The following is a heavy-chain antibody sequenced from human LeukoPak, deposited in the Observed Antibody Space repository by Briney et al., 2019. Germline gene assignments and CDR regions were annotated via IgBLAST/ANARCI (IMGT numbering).Heavy chain of an antibody. Sequence: PGGSLRLSCAVSGFTFSHYAMSWVRQAPGTGLEWVSSISSSSSYIYYADSVKGRFTISRDNAKNSLYLQMNSLRAEDTAVYYCARGPVGATRKTHFDYWAREPWSPSPQ. CDR1: GFTFSHYA. V-gene: IGHV3-21*01. CDR3: ARGPVGATRKTHFDY. CDR2: ISSSSSYI. J-gene: IGHJ4*02. D-gene: IGHD1-26*01.